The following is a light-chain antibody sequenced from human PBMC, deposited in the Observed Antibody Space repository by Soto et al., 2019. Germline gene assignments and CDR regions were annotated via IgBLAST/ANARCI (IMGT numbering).Light chain of an antibody. V-gene: IGLV2-14*03. CDR1: TTDVGRFNY. CDR3: ASYTSSSTVV. J-gene: IGLJ2*01. Sequence: QSALTLPASVSGSPGQSITISCTGTTTDVGRFNYVSWYQHHPGKAPKLMIYDVSNRPSGLSNRFSGSKSGNTASLTISGLQAEDEADYYCASYTSSSTVVFGGGTKLT. CDR2: DVS.